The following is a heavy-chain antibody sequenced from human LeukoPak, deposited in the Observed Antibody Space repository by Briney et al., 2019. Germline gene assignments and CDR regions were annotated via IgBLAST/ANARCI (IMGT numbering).Heavy chain of an antibody. CDR2: INHSGST. D-gene: IGHD3-10*01. CDR1: GGSFSGYY. J-gene: IGHJ3*02. V-gene: IGHV4-34*01. CDR3: ARGQSRYYSGSGTIHVYAFDI. Sequence: SETLSLTCAVYGGSFSGYYWSWIRQPPGKGLEWIGEINHSGSTNYNPSLKSRVTISVDTSKNQFSLKLSSVTAADTAVYYCARGQSRYYSGSGTIHVYAFDIWGQGTMVTVSS.